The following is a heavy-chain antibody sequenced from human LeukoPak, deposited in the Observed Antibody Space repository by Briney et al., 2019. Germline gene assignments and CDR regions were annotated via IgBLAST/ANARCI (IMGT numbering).Heavy chain of an antibody. Sequence: QVQLQESGPGLVKPSQTLSLTCTVSGGSISSGSYYWSWIRQPAGKGLEWIGRIYTSGSTNYNPSLKSRVTISVDTSKNQFSLKLSSVTAADTAVYYCARSGYSYGKFDYWGQGTLVTVSS. CDR1: GGSISSGSYY. J-gene: IGHJ4*02. CDR2: IYTSGST. D-gene: IGHD5-18*01. V-gene: IGHV4-61*02. CDR3: ARSGYSYGKFDY.